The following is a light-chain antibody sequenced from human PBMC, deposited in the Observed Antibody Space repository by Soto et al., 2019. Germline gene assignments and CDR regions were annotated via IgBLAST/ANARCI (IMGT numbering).Light chain of an antibody. CDR2: GAS. CDR3: QQYNNWPLS. V-gene: IGKV3D-15*01. CDR1: QSVRSN. J-gene: IGKJ1*01. Sequence: EIVLTQSPGTLSLSPGERATLSCRASQSVRSNFLAWYQQKPGQAPRLLIYGASTRATDIPARFSGSGSGTEFTLTISSLQSEDFAVYYCQQYNNWPLSFGQGTKVDIK.